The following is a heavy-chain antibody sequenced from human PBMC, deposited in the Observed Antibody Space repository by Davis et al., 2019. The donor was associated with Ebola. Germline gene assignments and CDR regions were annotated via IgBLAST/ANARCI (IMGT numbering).Heavy chain of an antibody. V-gene: IGHV3-21*01. Sequence: GESLKISCAASGFTFSSYSMNWVRQAPGKGLEWVSSISSSSYIYYADSVKGRFTISRDNAKNSLYLQMNSLTAEDTAVYYCARKTDYSSAEDAFDIWGQGTMVTVSS. D-gene: IGHD6-19*01. CDR2: ISSSSYI. CDR1: GFTFSSYS. J-gene: IGHJ3*02. CDR3: ARKTDYSSAEDAFDI.